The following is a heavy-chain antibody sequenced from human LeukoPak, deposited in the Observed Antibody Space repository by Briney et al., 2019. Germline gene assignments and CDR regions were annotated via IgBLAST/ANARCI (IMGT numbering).Heavy chain of an antibody. J-gene: IGHJ5*02. CDR3: ARFEYSSSSGWFDP. CDR1: GGSISSSIYY. CDR2: IYCSGTT. V-gene: IGHV4-39*07. Sequence: PSETLSLTCTVSGGSISSSIYYWAWSRQPPGKGPEWIGSIYCSGTTYYNSSLKSRVTISVDTSKNQFSLKLSSVTAADTAVYYCARFEYSSSSGWFDPWGQGTLVTVSS. D-gene: IGHD6-6*01.